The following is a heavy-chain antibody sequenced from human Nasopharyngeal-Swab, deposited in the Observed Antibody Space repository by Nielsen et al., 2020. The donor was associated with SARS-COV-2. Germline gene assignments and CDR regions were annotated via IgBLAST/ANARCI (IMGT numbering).Heavy chain of an antibody. CDR1: GFTFSSYE. Sequence: GGSLRLSCAASGFTFSSYEMNWVRQAPGKGLEWVSYISSSGSTIYYADSVKGRFTISRDNAKNSLYLQMNSLRAEDTAVYYCARDYIVAHYHYGMDVWGQGTTVTVSS. CDR3: ARDYIVAHYHYGMDV. J-gene: IGHJ6*02. CDR2: ISSSGSTI. D-gene: IGHD3-16*02. V-gene: IGHV3-48*03.